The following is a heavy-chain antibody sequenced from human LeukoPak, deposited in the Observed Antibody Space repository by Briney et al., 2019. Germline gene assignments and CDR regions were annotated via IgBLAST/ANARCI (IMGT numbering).Heavy chain of an antibody. D-gene: IGHD3-22*01. CDR1: GGSISSYY. V-gene: IGHV4-4*09. Sequence: SETLSLTCTVSGGSISSYYWSWIRPPPGKGLEWIGYIYTSGSTNYNPSLKSRVTISVDTSKNQFSLKLSSVTAADTAVYYCARQLHYYDSSGYSGLCFDFWGQGTLVTVSS. J-gene: IGHJ4*02. CDR2: IYTSGST. CDR3: ARQLHYYDSSGYSGLCFDF.